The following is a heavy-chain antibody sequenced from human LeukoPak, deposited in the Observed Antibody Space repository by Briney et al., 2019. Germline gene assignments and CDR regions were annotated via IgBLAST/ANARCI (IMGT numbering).Heavy chain of an antibody. V-gene: IGHV1-2*02. D-gene: IGHD2-2*02. Sequence: ASVKVSCKASGYTFTGYYIHWVRQAPGQGLEWMGWINPNSGGSHYAQKFQGRVTMTRDTSASTAYIYLNRLKSDDTAVYYCATNLNYTSSPPLFDYWGQGTLVTVSS. CDR3: ATNLNYTSSPPLFDY. CDR2: INPNSGGS. J-gene: IGHJ4*02. CDR1: GYTFTGYY.